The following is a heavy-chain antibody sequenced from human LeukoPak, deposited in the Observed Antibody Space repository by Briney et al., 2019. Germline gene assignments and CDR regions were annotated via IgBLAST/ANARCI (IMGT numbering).Heavy chain of an antibody. CDR3: ARLGYCSSTSCYYFDY. CDR1: GGSISSSNYF. CDR2: IYHSGST. J-gene: IGHJ4*02. D-gene: IGHD2-2*01. V-gene: IGHV4-39*07. Sequence: SETLSLTCTVSGGSISSSNYFWGWIRQPPGKGLEWIGSIYHSGSTYYNPSLQSRVTISVDTSKNQFSLKLSSVTAADTAVYYCARLGYCSSTSCYYFDYWGQGTLVTVSS.